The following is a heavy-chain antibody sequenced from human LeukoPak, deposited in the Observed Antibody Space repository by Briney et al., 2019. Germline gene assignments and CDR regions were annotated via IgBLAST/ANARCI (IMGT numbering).Heavy chain of an antibody. CDR2: IYYSGST. CDR3: ARAGYPHGSGSHPIDY. CDR1: GGSISSGGYY. V-gene: IGHV4-31*03. Sequence: PSETLSLTCTVSGGSISSGGYYWSWIRQHPGKGLEWIGYIYYSGSTYYNPSLKSRVTISVDTSKNQFSLKLSSVTAADTAVYYCARAGYPHGSGSHPIDYWGQGTLVTVSS. D-gene: IGHD3-10*01. J-gene: IGHJ4*02.